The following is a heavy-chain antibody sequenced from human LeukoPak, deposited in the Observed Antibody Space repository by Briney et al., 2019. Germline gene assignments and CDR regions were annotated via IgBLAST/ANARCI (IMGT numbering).Heavy chain of an antibody. Sequence: SVKVSRKASRFSFRSSAVQGVRQARGQRLEWRGWSVVGSGNTNYAQNFQERVTITRVMSTSTAYMELSSLRSEDTAVYYCVADCYGDCIDWGQGTLVTVSS. J-gene: IGHJ1*01. CDR3: VADCYGDCID. CDR1: RFSFRSSA. D-gene: IGHD4-17*01. CDR2: SVVGSGNT. V-gene: IGHV1-58*01.